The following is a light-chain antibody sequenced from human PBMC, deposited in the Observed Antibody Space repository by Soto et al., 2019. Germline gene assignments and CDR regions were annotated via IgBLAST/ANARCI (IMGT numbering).Light chain of an antibody. J-gene: IGLJ1*01. V-gene: IGLV2-11*01. Sequence: QSALTQPRSVSGSPGQSVTISCIGTSSDIGGYNYVSWYQQHPGKAPKVLIYDVAKRPSGVSDRFSGSKSGNTASLTISGLQAEDEADYYCCSYADTNTLIFGGGTKVTAL. CDR3: CSYADTNTLI. CDR1: SSDIGGYNY. CDR2: DVA.